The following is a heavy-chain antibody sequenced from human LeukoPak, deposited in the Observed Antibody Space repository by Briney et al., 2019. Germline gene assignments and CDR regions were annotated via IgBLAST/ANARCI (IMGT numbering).Heavy chain of an antibody. CDR1: GGSISSYY. Sequence: SSETLSLTCTVSGGSISSYYWSWIRQHPGKGLEWIGYIYYSGDTYYNPSLRSRVSISVDTSKNQFSLKLSSVTAADTAMYYCARDYGNNWFDPWGQGTLVTVSA. D-gene: IGHD4-17*01. CDR3: ARDYGNNWFDP. V-gene: IGHV4-59*06. CDR2: IYYSGDT. J-gene: IGHJ5*02.